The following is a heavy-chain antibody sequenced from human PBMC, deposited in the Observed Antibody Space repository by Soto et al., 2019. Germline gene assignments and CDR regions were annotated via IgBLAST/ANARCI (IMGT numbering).Heavy chain of an antibody. V-gene: IGHV1-8*01. CDR2: MNPNSGNT. CDR3: ARGASP. CDR1: GYTFTSSD. Sequence: XSVKVSFKASGYTFTSSDINWVRQATGQGLEWMGWMNPNSGNTGYAQKFQGRITLTRSTSINTAHLELSSLSSDDSAVYYCARGASPWGQGTLVTVSS. J-gene: IGHJ5*02.